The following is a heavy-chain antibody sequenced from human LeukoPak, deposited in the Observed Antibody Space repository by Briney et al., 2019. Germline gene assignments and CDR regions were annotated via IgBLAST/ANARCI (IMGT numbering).Heavy chain of an antibody. CDR1: GYTFTSYD. CDR3: ARGPGATIDYYYMDV. V-gene: IGHV1-8*03. J-gene: IGHJ6*03. D-gene: IGHD1-26*01. CDR2: MNPNSGNT. Sequence: ASVKVSCKASGYTFTSYDINWVRQATGQGLEWMGWMNPNSGNTGYAQKFQGRVTITRNTSISTAYMELSSLRSEDTAVYYCARGPGATIDYYYMDVWGKGTTVTVSS.